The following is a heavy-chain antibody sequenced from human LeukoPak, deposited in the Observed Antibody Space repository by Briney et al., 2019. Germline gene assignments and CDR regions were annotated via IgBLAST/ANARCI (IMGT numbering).Heavy chain of an antibody. CDR3: AIKAPAAMRRYYYYMDV. Sequence: SVKVSCKASGGTFSSYAISWVRQAPGQGLEWMGRIIPIFGTANYAQKFQGRVTITTDESTSTAYMELSSLRSEDTAVYYCAIKAPAAMRRYYYYMDVWGKGTTVTVSS. CDR1: GGTFSSYA. J-gene: IGHJ6*03. V-gene: IGHV1-69*05. D-gene: IGHD2-2*01. CDR2: IIPIFGTA.